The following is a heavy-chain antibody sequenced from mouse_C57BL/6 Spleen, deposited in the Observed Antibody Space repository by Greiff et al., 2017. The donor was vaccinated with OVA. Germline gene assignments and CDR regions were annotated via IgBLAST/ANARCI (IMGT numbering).Heavy chain of an antibody. Sequence: EVQLQQSVAELVRPGASVKLSCTASGFNIKNTYMHWVKQRPEQGLEWIGRIDPANGNTKYAPKFQGKATITADTSSNTAYLQLSSLTSEDTAIYVCARTPVNYYDYDGGYFDYWGQGTTLTVSS. D-gene: IGHD2-4*01. J-gene: IGHJ2*01. CDR2: IDPANGNT. CDR1: GFNIKNTY. CDR3: ARTPVNYYDYDGGYFDY. V-gene: IGHV14-3*01.